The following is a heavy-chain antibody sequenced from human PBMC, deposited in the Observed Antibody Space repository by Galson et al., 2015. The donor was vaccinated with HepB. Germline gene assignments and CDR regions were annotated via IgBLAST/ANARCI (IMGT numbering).Heavy chain of an antibody. D-gene: IGHD3-10*01. J-gene: IGHJ4*02. CDR3: STVEKEWWFGD. CDR1: GFTVSSNY. Sequence: SLRLSCAASGFTVSSNYMSWVRQAPGKGLEWVSVIYSGGSTYYADSVKGRFTISRDNSKNTVYLQMNSLRAEDTAEYYCSTVEKEWWFGDWGQGTLVTVSS. CDR2: IYSGGST. V-gene: IGHV3-66*02.